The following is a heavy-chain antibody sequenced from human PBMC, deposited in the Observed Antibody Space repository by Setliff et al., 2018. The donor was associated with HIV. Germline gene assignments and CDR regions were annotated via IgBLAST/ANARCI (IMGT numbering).Heavy chain of an antibody. CDR1: GDSASNSRYY. J-gene: IGHJ4*02. CDR3: VTSSSWSSRLNF. CDR2: IHYDEKT. D-gene: IGHD2-2*01. V-gene: IGHV4-39*07. Sequence: PSETLSLTCTVSGDSASNSRYYWAWIRQPPGKGLEYIGSIHYDEKTYYNPSLKSRVTISVDTSKNQFSLKLTSVTAADTAVYYCVTSSSWSSRLNFWGPGMLVTVSS.